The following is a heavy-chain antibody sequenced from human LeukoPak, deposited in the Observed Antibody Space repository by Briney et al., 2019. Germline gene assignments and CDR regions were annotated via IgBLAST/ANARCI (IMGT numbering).Heavy chain of an antibody. CDR1: GYTFTDYY. Sequence: ASVKASCQASGYTFTDYYMHWVRQAPGQGLEWMGWINPNSGGTYYAQKFQGRVTMTWDRSTTSTYMELSSLRSDDTAMYFCARDRRRITMVVDIWGQGTMVTVSS. CDR3: ARDRRRITMVVDI. CDR2: INPNSGGT. J-gene: IGHJ3*02. D-gene: IGHD3-22*01. V-gene: IGHV1-2*02.